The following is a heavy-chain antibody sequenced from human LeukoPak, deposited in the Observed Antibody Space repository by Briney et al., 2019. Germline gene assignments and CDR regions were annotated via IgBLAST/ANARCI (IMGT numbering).Heavy chain of an antibody. CDR1: GYTFTQYW. CDR3: ARGGYSFDY. Sequence: GGSLRLSCVASGYTFTQYWMTWVRQAPGKGLEWVARLHPDGSERNYVGSVEGRFTVFGDNAKSSLFLQMHSLRVEDTAVYYCARGGYSFDYLGQGTLVTVPS. D-gene: IGHD5-12*01. CDR2: LHPDGSER. V-gene: IGHV3-7*01. J-gene: IGHJ4*02.